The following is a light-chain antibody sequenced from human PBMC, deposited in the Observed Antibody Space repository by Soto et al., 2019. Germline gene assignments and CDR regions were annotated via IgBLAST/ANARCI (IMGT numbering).Light chain of an antibody. Sequence: GDRVTIPCRASQSISTYLNWYQQKPGKAPNLLIFAASTLQSGVPSRFSGSGSGTDFTLTIRSLQPEDFATYYCQQSYTAPLTFGGGTKVDIK. CDR3: QQSYTAPLT. V-gene: IGKV1-39*01. CDR2: AAS. J-gene: IGKJ4*01. CDR1: QSISTY.